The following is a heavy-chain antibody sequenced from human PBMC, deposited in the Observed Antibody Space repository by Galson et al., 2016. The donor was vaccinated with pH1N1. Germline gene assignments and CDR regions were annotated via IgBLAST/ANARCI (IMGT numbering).Heavy chain of an antibody. V-gene: IGHV1-46*01. D-gene: IGHD2-15*01. CDR1: GYTFSTYN. CDR3: AYQGYCSGGSCYAFDS. CDR2: INPSGGST. J-gene: IGHJ3*02. Sequence: SVKVSCKESGYTFSTYNMHWVRQAPGQGLEWMGIINPSGGSTRYAEKFQGRVTMTRDTSTSTVYMELSSLRSDDTAVYYCAYQGYCSGGSCYAFDSWGQGTMVTVSS.